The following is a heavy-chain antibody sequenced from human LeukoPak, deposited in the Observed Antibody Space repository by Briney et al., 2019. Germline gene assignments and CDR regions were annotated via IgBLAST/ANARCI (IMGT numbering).Heavy chain of an antibody. CDR3: AKGGGGYSYGYLVGYYFDY. J-gene: IGHJ4*02. CDR2: ISGSGGST. D-gene: IGHD5-18*01. Sequence: PGGSLRLSCAASGFTFSSYAMSWVRQAPGKGLEWVSAISGSGGSTYYADSVKGRFTISRDNSKNTLYLQMNSLRAEDTAVYYCAKGGGGYSYGYLVGYYFDYWGQGTLVTVSS. CDR1: GFTFSSYA. V-gene: IGHV3-23*01.